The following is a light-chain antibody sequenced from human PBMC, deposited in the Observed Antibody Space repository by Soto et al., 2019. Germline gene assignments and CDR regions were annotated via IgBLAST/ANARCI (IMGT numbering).Light chain of an antibody. Sequence: TQSPGTLSLSPGERVTITCRASQDISKYLAWYQQRPGKVPKLLIYTSSTLQSGVPSRFSGSGSGTDFSLTISSLQPEDVATYYCQEYKNAPLTFGGGTKVDIK. CDR2: TSS. CDR3: QEYKNAPLT. J-gene: IGKJ4*01. CDR1: QDISKY. V-gene: IGKV1-27*01.